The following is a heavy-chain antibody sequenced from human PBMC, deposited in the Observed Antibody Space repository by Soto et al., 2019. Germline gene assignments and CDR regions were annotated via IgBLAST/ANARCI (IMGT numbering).Heavy chain of an antibody. CDR1: GGTFSSYA. CDR2: INPIFGTA. CDR3: ARIPGTTNYYYYYGMDV. Sequence: QVQLVQSGAEVKKPGSSVKVSCKASGGTFSSYAISWVRQAPGQGLEWMGGINPIFGTANYAQKFQGRVTITADKSTSTAYMELSSLISEDTAVYYCARIPGTTNYYYYYGMDVWGQGTTDTVSS. V-gene: IGHV1-69*06. D-gene: IGHD1-7*01. J-gene: IGHJ6*02.